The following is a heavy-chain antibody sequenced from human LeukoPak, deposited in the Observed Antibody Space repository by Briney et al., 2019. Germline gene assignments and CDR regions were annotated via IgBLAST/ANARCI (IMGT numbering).Heavy chain of an antibody. V-gene: IGHV3-30*18. CDR3: AKDPEMATITGHYFDY. Sequence: GGSLRLSCAASGFTFSSYGMHWVRQAPGKGLEWVAVISYDGSNKYYAASVKGRFTISRDNSKDTLYLQMNSLRAEDTAVYYCAKDPEMATITGHYFDYWGQGTLVTVSS. D-gene: IGHD5-24*01. J-gene: IGHJ4*02. CDR1: GFTFSSYG. CDR2: ISYDGSNK.